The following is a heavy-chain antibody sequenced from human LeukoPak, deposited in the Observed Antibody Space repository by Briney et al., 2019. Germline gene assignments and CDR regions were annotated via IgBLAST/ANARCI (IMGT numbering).Heavy chain of an antibody. V-gene: IGHV4-59*08. D-gene: IGHD2-21*02. CDR3: ARHDVVPVIRRGFDF. Sequence: SGTLSLTCTVSGGSVSGYYWSWIRQPPGKGLEYIGYIFYTGTTLYSPSLKTRVTMSVDTSENQLSLKLSSVTAADTAVYYCARHDVVPVIRRGFDFWGQGTLVTVSS. CDR1: GGSVSGYY. CDR2: IFYTGTT. J-gene: IGHJ4*02.